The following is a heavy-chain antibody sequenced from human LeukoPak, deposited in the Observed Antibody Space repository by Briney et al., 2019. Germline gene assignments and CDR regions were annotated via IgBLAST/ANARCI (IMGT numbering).Heavy chain of an antibody. J-gene: IGHJ3*02. D-gene: IGHD3-3*01. CDR3: ARGGVVITDDAFDI. V-gene: IGHV3-21*01. CDR1: GFTFSSYS. Sequence: GGSLRLSCAASGFTFSSYSMNWVRQAPGKGLEWVSSISSSSSYIYYADSVKGRFTISRDNAKNSLYPQMNSLRAEDTAVYYCARGGVVITDDAFDIWGQGTMVTVSS. CDR2: ISSSSSYI.